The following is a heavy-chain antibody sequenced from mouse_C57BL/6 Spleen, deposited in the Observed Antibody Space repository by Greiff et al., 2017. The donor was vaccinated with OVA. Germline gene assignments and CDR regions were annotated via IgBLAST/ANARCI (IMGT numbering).Heavy chain of an antibody. CDR1: GFNIKNTY. J-gene: IGHJ4*01. CDR2: IDPANGNT. V-gene: IGHV14-3*01. D-gene: IGHD1-1*01. CDR3: ARGYYGSSDAMDY. Sequence: EVQLQQSVAELVRPGASVKLSCTASGFNIKNTYMHWVKQRPEQGLEWIGRIDPANGNTKYAPKFQGKATITADTSSNTAYRQLSSLTSEDTAVYYCARGYYGSSDAMDYWGQGTSVTVSS.